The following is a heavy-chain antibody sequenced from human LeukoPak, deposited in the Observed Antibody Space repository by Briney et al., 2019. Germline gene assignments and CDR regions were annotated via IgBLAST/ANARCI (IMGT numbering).Heavy chain of an antibody. D-gene: IGHD3-3*01. CDR2: INSDGSST. Sequence: GALRLSYAASGFTFSSYWMHWVRQAPGKGLVWVSRINSDGSSTSYADSVKGRFTISRDNAKNTLYLQMNSLRAEDTAVYYCARDRASITIFGVVISNDAFDIWGQGTMVTVSS. V-gene: IGHV3-74*01. CDR1: GFTFSSYW. CDR3: ARDRASITIFGVVISNDAFDI. J-gene: IGHJ3*02.